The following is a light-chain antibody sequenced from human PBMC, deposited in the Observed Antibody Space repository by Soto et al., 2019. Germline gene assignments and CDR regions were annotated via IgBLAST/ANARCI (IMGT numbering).Light chain of an antibody. CDR3: QQYSSSGT. CDR2: GAS. V-gene: IGKV3-20*01. CDR1: QSVSNNY. J-gene: IGKJ1*01. Sequence: EIVLTQSPGTLSLSPGERATLSCRASQSVSNNYLAWYQQKPGQAPRLLIYGASSRATGIPDRISGSGSGKDFTITISRLEPEDFAVYYCQQYSSSGTFGQGTKVEIK.